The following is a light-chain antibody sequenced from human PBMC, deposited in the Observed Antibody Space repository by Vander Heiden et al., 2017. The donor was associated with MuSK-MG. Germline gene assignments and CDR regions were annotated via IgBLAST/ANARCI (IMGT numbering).Light chain of an antibody. V-gene: IGLV1-44*01. J-gene: IGLJ3*02. Sequence: SVLTQPPSASGPPGPRVTLSCSGSTSTIGSNTVNWYQQHPGTAPKLLIYSNNQRPSGVPDRFSGSKSGTSASLAISGLQSEDEADYYCAAWDYSLNGRVFGGGTKLTVL. CDR1: TSTIGSNT. CDR2: SNN. CDR3: AAWDYSLNGRV.